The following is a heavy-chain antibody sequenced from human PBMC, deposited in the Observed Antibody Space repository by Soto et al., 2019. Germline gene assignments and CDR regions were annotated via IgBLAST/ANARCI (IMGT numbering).Heavy chain of an antibody. V-gene: IGHV1-69*08. J-gene: IGHJ2*01. D-gene: IGHD4-17*01. CDR2: IIPDLGTA. CDR1: GGTFSSHT. CDR3: ARPAFGDYWYFDL. Sequence: QDQLVQSGAEVKKPGSSVKVSCKASGGTFSSHTFSWVRQAPGQGLEWMGRIIPDLGTAPYAQKSQGRVTSTADESATTVYMELNSLISEDTAVYYCARPAFGDYWYFDLWGRGTLVTVSS.